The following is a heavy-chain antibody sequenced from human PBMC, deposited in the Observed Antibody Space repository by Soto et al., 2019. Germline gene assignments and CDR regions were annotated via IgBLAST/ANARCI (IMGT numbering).Heavy chain of an antibody. CDR2: ISDSGGRT. Sequence: GSLCLYCGASSLTFTNYAMNWVRQAPGKALEWVSVISDSGGRTHYADSVKGRFAISRDNSKNTLYLQMSSLRAEDTAVYYCAKYEIDSQFGDLSTTPHFQQCGQGTLLTV. J-gene: IGHJ1*01. V-gene: IGHV3-23*01. D-gene: IGHD3-10*01. CDR3: AKYEIDSQFGDLSTTPHFQQ. CDR1: SLTFTNYA.